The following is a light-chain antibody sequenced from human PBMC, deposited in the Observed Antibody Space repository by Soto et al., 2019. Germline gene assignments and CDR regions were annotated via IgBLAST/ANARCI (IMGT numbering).Light chain of an antibody. Sequence: EIVLTQSPGTLSLSPGERVTLSCRASQSVSSSYLAWYQQKPGQAPRLLIYGASSRATGISDRFSGSGSGTDFTLTISRLEPEDFAVYYCQQYGSSLSITFVKGTRLENK. J-gene: IGKJ5*01. CDR1: QSVSSSY. CDR3: QQYGSSLSIT. CDR2: GAS. V-gene: IGKV3-20*01.